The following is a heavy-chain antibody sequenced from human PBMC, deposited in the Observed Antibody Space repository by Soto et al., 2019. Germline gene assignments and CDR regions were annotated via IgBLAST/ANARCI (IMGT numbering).Heavy chain of an antibody. J-gene: IGHJ6*02. D-gene: IGHD2-15*01. V-gene: IGHV1-46*01. Sequence: QVQLVQSGAEVKKPGASVKVSCKASGYTFTSYYMHWVRQAPGQGLEWMGIINPSGGSTSYAQKFQGRVTMTRDTSTSTVYMELSSLRSEDTAAYYCAREGCSGGSCYRDYYYGMDVWGQGTTVTVSS. CDR2: INPSGGST. CDR1: GYTFTSYY. CDR3: AREGCSGGSCYRDYYYGMDV.